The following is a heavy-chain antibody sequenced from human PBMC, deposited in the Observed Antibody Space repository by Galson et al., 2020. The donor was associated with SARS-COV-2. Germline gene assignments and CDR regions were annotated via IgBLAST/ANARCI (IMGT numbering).Heavy chain of an antibody. D-gene: IGHD4-17*01. CDR1: GGSISSGDYY. CDR2: IYYSGST. V-gene: IGHV4-30-4*01. J-gene: IGHJ3*02. Sequence: ETSETLSLTCTVSGGSISSGDYYWSWIRQPPGKGLEWIGYIYYSGSTYYNPSLKSRVTISVDTSKNQFSLKLSSVTAADTAVYYCARDLSSTVVIQDACDIWGQGTMVTVSS. CDR3: ARDLSSTVVIQDACDI.